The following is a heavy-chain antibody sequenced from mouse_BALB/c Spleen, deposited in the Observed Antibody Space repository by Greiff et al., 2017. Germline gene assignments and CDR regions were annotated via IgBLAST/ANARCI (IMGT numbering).Heavy chain of an antibody. V-gene: IGHV5-6-4*01. J-gene: IGHJ3*01. D-gene: IGHD2-3*01. CDR3: TRDRDGYSFAY. CDR1: GFTFSSYT. CDR2: ISSGGSYT. Sequence: EVMLVESGGGLVKPGGSLKLSCAASGFTFSSYTMSWVRQTPEKRLEWVATISSGGSYTYYPDSVKGRFTISRDNAKNTLYLQMSSLKSEDTAMYYFTRDRDGYSFAYWGQGTLVTVSA.